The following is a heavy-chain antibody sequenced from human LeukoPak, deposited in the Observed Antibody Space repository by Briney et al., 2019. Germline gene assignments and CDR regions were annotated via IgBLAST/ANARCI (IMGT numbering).Heavy chain of an antibody. D-gene: IGHD5-12*01. J-gene: IGHJ6*02. CDR3: AIQDGRGYDYYYYGMDV. V-gene: IGHV1-69*01. Sequence: ASVKVSCKASGGTFSSYAISWVRQAPGQGLEWMGGIIPIFGTANCAQKFQGRVTITADESTSTAYMELSSLRSEDTAVYYCAIQDGRGYDYYYYGMDVWGQGTTVTVSS. CDR2: IIPIFGTA. CDR1: GGTFSSYA.